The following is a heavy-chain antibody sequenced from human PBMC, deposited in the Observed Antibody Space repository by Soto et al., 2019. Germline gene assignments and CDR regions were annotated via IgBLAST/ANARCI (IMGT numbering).Heavy chain of an antibody. CDR2: IKEDGSEK. CDR1: GFNFGGYW. J-gene: IGHJ4*02. Sequence: GGSLRLSCAASGFNFGGYWMSWVRQAPGKGLEWVANIKEDGSEKYDAESVRGRFTISRDNAESSLYLQMNTLRVEDTAVYYCARDNHRGFFNYWGQGTLVTVSS. D-gene: IGHD6-25*01. CDR3: ARDNHRGFFNY. V-gene: IGHV3-7*03.